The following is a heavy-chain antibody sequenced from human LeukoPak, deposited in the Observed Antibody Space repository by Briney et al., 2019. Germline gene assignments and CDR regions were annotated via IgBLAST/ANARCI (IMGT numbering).Heavy chain of an antibody. D-gene: IGHD3-3*01. CDR3: ARTPSKYYDFWSGYPTYFDY. J-gene: IGHJ4*02. CDR1: GGSISSSSYY. Sequence: SETLSLTCTVSGGSISSSSYYWGWIRQPPGKGLEWIGEINHSGSTNYNPSLKSRVTISVDTSKNQFSLKLSSVTAADTAVYYCARTPSKYYDFWSGYPTYFDYWGQGTLVTVSS. V-gene: IGHV4-39*07. CDR2: INHSGST.